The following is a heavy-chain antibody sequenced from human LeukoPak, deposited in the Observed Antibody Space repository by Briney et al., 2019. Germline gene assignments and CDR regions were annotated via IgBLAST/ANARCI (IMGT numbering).Heavy chain of an antibody. CDR3: ARVNYGDLDY. CDR1: GISFNTDY. J-gene: IGHJ4*02. D-gene: IGHD4-17*01. CDR2: INHKWTT. V-gene: IGHV4-34*01. Sequence: PAETLSLTCGVHGISFNTDYWSWIRQPPGKGLEWIGEINHKWTTNYNPSLKSRATISIDTSKNQFFLKLSSVTAADAGVFYCARVNYGDLDYWGQGTLVTPSS.